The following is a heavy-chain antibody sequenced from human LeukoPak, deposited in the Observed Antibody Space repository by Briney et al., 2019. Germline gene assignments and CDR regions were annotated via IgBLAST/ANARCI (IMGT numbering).Heavy chain of an antibody. CDR3: AKRGAEVGATVAPGDY. D-gene: IGHD1-26*01. CDR1: GFTVSTNY. J-gene: IGHJ4*02. V-gene: IGHV3-53*01. Sequence: GGSLRLSCVVSGFTVSTNYMSWVRQAPGKGLEWVSLIYSGGSTYYADSVKGRFTISRDNSKNTLYLQMNSLRAEDTAVYYCAKRGAEVGATVAPGDYWGQGTLVTVSS. CDR2: IYSGGST.